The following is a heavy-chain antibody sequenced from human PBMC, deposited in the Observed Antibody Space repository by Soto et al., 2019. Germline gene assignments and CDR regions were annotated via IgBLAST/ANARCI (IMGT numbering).Heavy chain of an antibody. CDR2: VGVSGATT. CDR1: GFTFSSYA. CDR3: AKFRAGLGSQTDS. Sequence: EVQLLESGGNLVQPGGSLRLSCAASGFTFSSYAMSWVRQAPGKGLEWVSTVGVSGATTYYTDSVKGRFTSSRDNSNNTLFLQMHSLRAEDTAIYYCAKFRAGLGSQTDSWGQGTLVTVSS. J-gene: IGHJ4*02. V-gene: IGHV3-23*01. D-gene: IGHD3-10*01.